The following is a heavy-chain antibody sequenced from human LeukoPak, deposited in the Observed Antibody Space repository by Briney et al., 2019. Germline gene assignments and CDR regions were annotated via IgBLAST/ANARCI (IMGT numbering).Heavy chain of an antibody. Sequence: GGSLRLSCAASGFIFSSAWMTWVRQAPGKGLEWVGHIKNKTNGGTTDYAAPVKGRFIISRNDSKSTLYLQMNDLRTEDTAVYYCARGLCSSTSCYQGPFDFWGQGTLVTVSS. CDR2: IKNKTNGGTT. CDR3: ARGLCSSTSCYQGPFDF. CDR1: GFIFSSAW. D-gene: IGHD2-2*01. V-gene: IGHV3-15*01. J-gene: IGHJ4*02.